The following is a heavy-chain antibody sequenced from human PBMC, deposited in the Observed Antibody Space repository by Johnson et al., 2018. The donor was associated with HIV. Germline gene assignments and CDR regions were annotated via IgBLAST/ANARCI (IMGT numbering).Heavy chain of an antibody. Sequence: MQLVESGGGVVQPGRSLRLSCAASGFTFSSYAMHWVRQAPGKGLEWVEVISYDGSDKYYADSVKGRFTISRDSSKNTLYLQMNSLRAEDMAVYYCAKDRMYDYGDYGGAFDIWGQGTMVTVSS. D-gene: IGHD4-17*01. V-gene: IGHV3-30*04. CDR2: ISYDGSDK. J-gene: IGHJ3*02. CDR3: AKDRMYDYGDYGGAFDI. CDR1: GFTFSSYA.